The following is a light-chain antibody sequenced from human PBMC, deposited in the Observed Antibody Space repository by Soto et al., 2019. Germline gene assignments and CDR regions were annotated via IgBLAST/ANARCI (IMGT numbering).Light chain of an antibody. CDR1: QSSSNAN. J-gene: IGKJ5*01. V-gene: IGKV3-20*01. CDR2: GAS. Sequence: EIVFTQSPGTRSLSPSEMATLSFMVNQSSSNANFAWYQQKPGQAPRLLIYGASSRATGIPDRFSGSGSGTDFTLTISRLEAEDFALYYCQQYGGSPITFGQGTRLEIK. CDR3: QQYGGSPIT.